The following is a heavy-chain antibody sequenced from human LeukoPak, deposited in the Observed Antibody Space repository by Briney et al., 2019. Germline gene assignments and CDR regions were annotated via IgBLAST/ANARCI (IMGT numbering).Heavy chain of an antibody. CDR3: AKSHCSSTSCYSYYYYYGMDV. J-gene: IGHJ6*02. Sequence: GGSLRLSCAASGFTFSSYSMNWVRQAPGKGLEWVSSISSSSSYIYYADSVKGRFTISRDNSKNTLYLQMNSLRAEDTAVYYCAKSHCSSTSCYSYYYYYGMDVWGQGTTVTVSS. CDR2: ISSSSSYI. D-gene: IGHD2-2*02. V-gene: IGHV3-21*01. CDR1: GFTFSSYS.